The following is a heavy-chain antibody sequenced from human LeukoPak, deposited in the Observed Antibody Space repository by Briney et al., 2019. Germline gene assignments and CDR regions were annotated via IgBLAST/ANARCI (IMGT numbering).Heavy chain of an antibody. V-gene: IGHV4-61*02. CDR3: ARGYDPSRDAFDI. Sequence: PSETLSLTCTVSGGSISSGSYYWSWIRQPAGKGLEWIGRIYASGSTNHNPSLKSRVTISVDMSKNQFSLKLSSVTAADTAVYYCARGYDPSRDAFDIWAQGTMVTVSS. D-gene: IGHD3-22*01. CDR1: GGSISSGSYY. CDR2: IYASGST. J-gene: IGHJ3*02.